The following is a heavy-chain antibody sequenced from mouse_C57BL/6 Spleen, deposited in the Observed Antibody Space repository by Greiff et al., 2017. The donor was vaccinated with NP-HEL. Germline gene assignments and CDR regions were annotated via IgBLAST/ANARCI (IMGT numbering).Heavy chain of an antibody. CDR2: IDPSDSYT. CDR1: GYTFTSYW. V-gene: IGHV1-59*01. D-gene: IGHD1-1*01. CDR3: ARPYYYGSSRYYAMDY. J-gene: IGHJ4*01. Sequence: QVQLQQSGAELVRPGTSVKLSCKASGYTFTSYWMHWVKQRPGQGLEWIGVIDPSDSYTNYNQKFKGKATLTVDTSSSTAYMQLSSLTSEDSAVYYGARPYYYGSSRYYAMDYWGQGTSVTVSS.